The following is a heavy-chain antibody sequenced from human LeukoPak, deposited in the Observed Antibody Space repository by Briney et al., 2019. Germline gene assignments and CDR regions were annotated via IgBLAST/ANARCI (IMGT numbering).Heavy chain of an antibody. D-gene: IGHD4-17*01. V-gene: IGHV3-66*04. Sequence: GGSLRLSCTASGFTFGDFPMHWVRQAPGKGLEWVSVIYSGGSTYYADSVKGRFTISRDNSKNTLYLQMNSLRAEDTAGYYCARHDEGASTDDYGDPRGNWFDPWGQGTLVTVSS. CDR1: GFTFGDFP. CDR2: IYSGGST. CDR3: ARHDEGASTDDYGDPRGNWFDP. J-gene: IGHJ5*02.